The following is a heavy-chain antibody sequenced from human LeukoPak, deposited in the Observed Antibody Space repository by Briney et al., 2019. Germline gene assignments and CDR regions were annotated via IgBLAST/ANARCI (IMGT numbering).Heavy chain of an antibody. J-gene: IGHJ4*02. CDR3: ARGGGTSDY. CDR1: GFIFSNYW. Sequence: GGSLRLSCAASGFIFSNYWMYWVRHAPGKGLVWVSRINSDGSSTSYADSVKGRFTISRDNAKNTLYLQMNSLRAEDTAVYYCARGGGTSDYWGQGTLVTVSS. D-gene: IGHD1-1*01. CDR2: INSDGSST. V-gene: IGHV3-74*01.